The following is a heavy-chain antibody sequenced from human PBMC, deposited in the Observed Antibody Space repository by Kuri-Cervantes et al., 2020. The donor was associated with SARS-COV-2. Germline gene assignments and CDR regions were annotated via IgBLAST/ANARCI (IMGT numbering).Heavy chain of an antibody. CDR3: ARAFCSSTSCYYFDY. V-gene: IGHV1-18*01. J-gene: IGHJ4*02. CDR1: GYTFTSYG. D-gene: IGHD2-2*01. CDR2: ISAYNGNT. Sequence: ASVKVSCKASGYTFTSYGISWVRQAPGQGLERMGWISAYNGNTNYAQKLQGRVTMTTDTSTSAAYMELRSLRSDDTAVYYCARAFCSSTSCYYFDYWGQGTLVTVSS.